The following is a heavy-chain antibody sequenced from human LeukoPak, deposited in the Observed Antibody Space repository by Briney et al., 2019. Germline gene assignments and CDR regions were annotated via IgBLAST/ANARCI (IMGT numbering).Heavy chain of an antibody. J-gene: IGHJ4*02. Sequence: GGSLRLSCAASGFTFSSYWMSWVRQAPGKGLEWVANIKYDGSGEYYVDSVKGRFTISRDNAKNSLYLQMNSLRGEDTAVYFCARVEWGSGSCYDYWGQGTLVIVSS. V-gene: IGHV3-7*01. CDR2: IKYDGSGE. CDR3: ARVEWGSGSCYDY. D-gene: IGHD2-2*01. CDR1: GFTFSSYW.